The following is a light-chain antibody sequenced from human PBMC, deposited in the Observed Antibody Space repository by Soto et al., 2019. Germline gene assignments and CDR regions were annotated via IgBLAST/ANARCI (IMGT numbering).Light chain of an antibody. Sequence: DIQMTQSPSTLSASVGDRVTITCRASQSISSWLAWYQQKPGKAPKLLIYDASSLESGVPSGFSGSGSGTEFTLTISSLQPDDFATYYCQQYNSYLFTFGPGTKVDIK. V-gene: IGKV1-5*01. CDR3: QQYNSYLFT. CDR2: DAS. J-gene: IGKJ3*01. CDR1: QSISSW.